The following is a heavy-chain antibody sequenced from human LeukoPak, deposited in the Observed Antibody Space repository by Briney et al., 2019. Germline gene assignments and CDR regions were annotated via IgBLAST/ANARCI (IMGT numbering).Heavy chain of an antibody. CDR1: GGSISGVSIKNFY. CDR3: AKISERTGTTFDS. Sequence: PSETLALTCTVSGGSISGVSIKNFYCTWIRQTPGEGLEWVGYISYSGTTNYNPSLKSRLTMSVDTSKNQFSLKLSSVTDADTAVYYCAKISERTGTTFDSWGQGTLVTVSS. CDR2: ISYSGTT. J-gene: IGHJ4*02. V-gene: IGHV4-61*01. D-gene: IGHD1-1*01.